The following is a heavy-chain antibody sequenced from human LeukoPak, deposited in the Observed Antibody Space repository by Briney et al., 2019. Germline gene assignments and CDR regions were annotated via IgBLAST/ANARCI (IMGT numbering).Heavy chain of an antibody. D-gene: IGHD2-2*01. CDR2: IYYSGRT. CDR3: ARPHYCSSTSCSDAFDI. J-gene: IGHJ3*02. CDR1: GGSISSYY. V-gene: IGHV4-59*12. Sequence: SETLSLTCTVSGGSISSYYWNWIRQPPGKGLEWIGYIYYSGRTSYNPSLKSRVTISVDTSKNQFSLKLSSVTAADTAVYYCARPHYCSSTSCSDAFDIWGQGTMVTVSS.